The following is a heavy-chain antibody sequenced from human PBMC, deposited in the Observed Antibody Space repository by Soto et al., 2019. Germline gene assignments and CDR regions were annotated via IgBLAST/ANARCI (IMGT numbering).Heavy chain of an antibody. CDR2: IKSKTDGGTT. V-gene: IGHV3-15*01. CDR3: TTETIKYYDFWSGYYKGPSDYYYYMDV. D-gene: IGHD3-3*01. J-gene: IGHJ6*03. Sequence: GGSLRLSCAASGFTFSNAWMSWVRQAPGKGLEWVGRIKSKTDGGTTDYAAPVKGRFTISRDDSKNTLYLQMNSLKTEDTAVYYCTTETIKYYDFWSGYYKGPSDYYYYMDVWGKGTTVTVSS. CDR1: GFTFSNAW.